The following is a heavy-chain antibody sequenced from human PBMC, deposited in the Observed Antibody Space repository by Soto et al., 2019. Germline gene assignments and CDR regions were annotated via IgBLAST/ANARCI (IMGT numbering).Heavy chain of an antibody. Sequence: GGSLRLSCTASGFTFGTYSMHWVRQAPGKGLEWVAVISYDASNTYYADSVKGRFTISRDNSKNALFLQMNSLRPEDTAVYYCATPQRGYFDLEYWGQGILVTVSS. V-gene: IGHV3-30-3*01. CDR1: GFTFGTYS. CDR3: ATPQRGYFDLEY. J-gene: IGHJ4*02. CDR2: ISYDASNT. D-gene: IGHD3-9*01.